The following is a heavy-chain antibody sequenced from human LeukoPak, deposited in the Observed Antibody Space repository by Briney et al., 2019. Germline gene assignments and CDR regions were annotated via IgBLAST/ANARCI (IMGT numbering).Heavy chain of an antibody. CDR3: ARAFRGIFGVFEAFDI. D-gene: IGHD3-3*01. V-gene: IGHV4-34*01. CDR2: INHSGST. CDR1: GGSFSGYY. Sequence: SETLSLTCAVYGGSFSGYYWSWIRQSPGKGLEWIGEINHSGSTNYNPSLKSRVTISVDTSKNQFSLKVRSVTAADTAVYYCARAFRGIFGVFEAFDIWGQGTMVTVSS. J-gene: IGHJ3*02.